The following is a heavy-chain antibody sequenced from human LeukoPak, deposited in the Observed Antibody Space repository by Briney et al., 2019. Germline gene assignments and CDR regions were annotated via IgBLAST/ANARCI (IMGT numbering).Heavy chain of an antibody. V-gene: IGHV1-69*13. CDR2: IIPIFGTA. J-gene: IGHJ3*02. Sequence: ASVTVSCKASGYTFTSYGISWVRQAPGQGLEWMGGIIPIFGTANYAQKFQGRVTITADESTSTAYMELSSLRSEDTAVYYCARDLPDSSGYYFDAFDIWGQGTMVTVSS. D-gene: IGHD3-22*01. CDR3: ARDLPDSSGYYFDAFDI. CDR1: GYTFTSYG.